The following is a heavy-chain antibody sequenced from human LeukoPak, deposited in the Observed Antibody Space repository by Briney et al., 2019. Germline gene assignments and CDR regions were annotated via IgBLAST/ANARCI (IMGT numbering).Heavy chain of an antibody. CDR1: GFTFSSYA. CDR3: AKDYYYGSGSYYAH. CDR2: ISGSGGST. J-gene: IGHJ4*02. D-gene: IGHD3-10*01. V-gene: IGHV3-23*01. Sequence: GGSLRLSCAASGFTFSSYAMSWVRQAPGKGLEWVSAISGSGGSTYYADSVKGRFTISRDNSKNTLYLQMNNLRAEDTAVYYCAKDYYYGSGSYYAHWGQGTLVTVSS.